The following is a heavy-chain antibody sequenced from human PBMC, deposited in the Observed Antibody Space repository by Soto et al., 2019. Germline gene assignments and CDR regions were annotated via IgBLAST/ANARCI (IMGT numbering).Heavy chain of an antibody. CDR2: ISGSGDTI. Sequence: PXVSLRLACAASGFTFSDYYMSWIRQAPGKGLEWLSYISGSGDTIYYADSVRGRFTISRDNAKKSLYLQMNSLRAEDTALHYCARDHCSGGTCCEDAFDVWGQGTMVTVSS. D-gene: IGHD2-15*01. CDR1: GFTFSDYY. V-gene: IGHV3-11*01. CDR3: ARDHCSGGTCCEDAFDV. J-gene: IGHJ3*01.